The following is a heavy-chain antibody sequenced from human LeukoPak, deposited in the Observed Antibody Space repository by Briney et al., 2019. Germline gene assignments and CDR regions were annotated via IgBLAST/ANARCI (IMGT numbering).Heavy chain of an antibody. CDR3: ARDSGSGNNDY. Sequence: GASVKVSCKASGYTFTSYAIHWVRQTPGQRLEWMGWISAGNSNTKYSQNFQGRVTFISNTSATTAFMELSSLRSEDAAVYYCARDSGSGNNDYWGQGTLVTVSS. V-gene: IGHV1-3*01. CDR1: GYTFTSYA. D-gene: IGHD1-26*01. J-gene: IGHJ4*02. CDR2: ISAGNSNT.